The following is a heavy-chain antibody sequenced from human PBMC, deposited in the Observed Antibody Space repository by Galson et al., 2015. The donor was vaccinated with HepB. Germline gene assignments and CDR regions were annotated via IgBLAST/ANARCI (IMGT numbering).Heavy chain of an antibody. CDR1: GFMFSVHA. Sequence: SLRLSCAASGFMFSVHAMTWVRQAPGKGLEWVSTIGSPGETYHADSVKGRFTISRDNSKNTLYLQMNSLRVDDTAVYFCAKDGLRGNGIFDAFDIWGHGTMVPVSS. J-gene: IGHJ3*02. V-gene: IGHV3-23*01. CDR3: AKDGLRGNGIFDAFDI. CDR2: IGSPGET. D-gene: IGHD3-9*01.